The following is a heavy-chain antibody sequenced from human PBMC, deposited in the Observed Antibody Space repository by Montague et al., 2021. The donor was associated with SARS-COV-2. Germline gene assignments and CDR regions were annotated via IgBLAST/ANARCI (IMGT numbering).Heavy chain of an antibody. CDR2: PYYRSRWFD. CDR1: GDSVSDLRVS. Sequence: CAISGDSVSDLRVSSNWLTHSPPTAIECLGRPYYRSRWFDHYEVSMKGRISIKADTSKNQFSLQLDSVTPEDTTVYYCARGDGLGPYTGYAFDIWGQGTLVTVSS. CDR3: ARGDGLGPYTGYAFDI. V-gene: IGHV6-1*01. D-gene: IGHD3-16*01. J-gene: IGHJ3*02.